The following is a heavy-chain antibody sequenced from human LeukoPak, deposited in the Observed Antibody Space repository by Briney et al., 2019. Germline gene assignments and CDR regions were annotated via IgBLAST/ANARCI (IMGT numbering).Heavy chain of an antibody. V-gene: IGHV1-69*05. Sequence: ASVKVSCKASGGTFSSYAISWVRQAPGQGLEWMGGIIPIFGTANYAQKFQGRVTITTDESTSTAYMGLSSLRSEDTAVYYCARVAGLGATRAHFDYWGQGTLVTVSS. CDR1: GGTFSSYA. D-gene: IGHD1-26*01. CDR3: ARVAGLGATRAHFDY. CDR2: IIPIFGTA. J-gene: IGHJ4*02.